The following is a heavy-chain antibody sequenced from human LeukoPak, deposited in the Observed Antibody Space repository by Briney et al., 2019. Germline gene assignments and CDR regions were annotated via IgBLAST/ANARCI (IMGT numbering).Heavy chain of an antibody. V-gene: IGHV4-34*01. CDR2: INHSGST. Sequence: SETLSLTCAVFGGSFSGYYWSWIRQPPGRGLEWIGEINHSGSTNYNPSLKSRVTISVDTSKNQFSLKLSSVTAADTAVYYCARSRWKGVATWVDYWGQGTLVTVSS. J-gene: IGHJ4*02. CDR3: ARSRWKGVATWVDY. D-gene: IGHD5-12*01. CDR1: GGSFSGYY.